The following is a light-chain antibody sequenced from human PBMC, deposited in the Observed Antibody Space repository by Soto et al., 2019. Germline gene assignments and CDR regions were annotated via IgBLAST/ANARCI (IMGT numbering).Light chain of an antibody. Sequence: EIVLTQSPGTLSLSPGERATLSCRASQSVSSSYLAWYQQKPGQAPRLLIYGASSRATGIPDRFSGSGSGTDFTLTISRLEPEDFAVYYCQQYGSSLGVTFGGRTKVDIK. CDR2: GAS. CDR3: QQYGSSLGVT. J-gene: IGKJ4*01. CDR1: QSVSSSY. V-gene: IGKV3-20*01.